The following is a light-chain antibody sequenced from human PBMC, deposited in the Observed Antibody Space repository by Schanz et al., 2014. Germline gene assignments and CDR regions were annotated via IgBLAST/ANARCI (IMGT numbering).Light chain of an antibody. Sequence: EIVMTQSPATLSVSPGEGATLSCRASQSVSSNYLAWYRQKPGQAPRLLIYGASSRATGIPDRFSGSGSGTDFTLTVSRLEPEDFAVYYCHQYGSPPWTFGQGTRVELK. V-gene: IGKV3-20*01. CDR3: HQYGSPPWT. J-gene: IGKJ1*01. CDR2: GAS. CDR1: QSVSSNY.